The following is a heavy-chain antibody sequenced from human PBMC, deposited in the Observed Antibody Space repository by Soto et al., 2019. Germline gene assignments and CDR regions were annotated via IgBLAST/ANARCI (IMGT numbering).Heavy chain of an antibody. Sequence: SETLSLTCTVSGGSISSYYWSWIRQPPGKGLERIGYIYYSGSTSYNPSLKSRVTISVDTSKNQFSLKLSSVTAADTAVYYCARGRFGAGRYYYGMDVWGQGTTVTVSS. CDR2: IYYSGST. V-gene: IGHV4-59*01. CDR1: GGSISSYY. CDR3: ARGRFGAGRYYYGMDV. D-gene: IGHD3-10*01. J-gene: IGHJ6*02.